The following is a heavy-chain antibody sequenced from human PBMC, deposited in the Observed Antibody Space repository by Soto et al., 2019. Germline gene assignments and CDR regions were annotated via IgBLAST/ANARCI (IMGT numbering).Heavy chain of an antibody. D-gene: IGHD6-6*01. V-gene: IGHV4-61*01. CDR2: IYYSGST. CDR1: GGSVSSGSYY. Sequence: TAETLSLTCAVSGGSVSSGSYYWVWIRHPPGKGLEWIGYIYYSGSTNYNPSLKSRVTISVDTSKNQFSLKLSSVTAADTAVYYCASFHGSSIAARYWFDPWGQGTLVTVSS. J-gene: IGHJ5*02. CDR3: ASFHGSSIAARYWFDP.